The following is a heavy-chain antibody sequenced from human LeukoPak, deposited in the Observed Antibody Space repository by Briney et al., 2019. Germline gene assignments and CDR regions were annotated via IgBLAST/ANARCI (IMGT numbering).Heavy chain of an antibody. Sequence: SVKVSCKASGGTFASYAISWVRQAPGQGLEWMGGIIPLFGTTNYAQKFQGRVTITTDESTNTAYMELSSLRSEDTAVYYCARAPYCSGGSCYSRGFFDYWGQGTLVTVSS. D-gene: IGHD2-15*01. CDR2: IIPLFGTT. CDR1: GGTFASYA. V-gene: IGHV1-69*05. J-gene: IGHJ4*02. CDR3: ARAPYCSGGSCYSRGFFDY.